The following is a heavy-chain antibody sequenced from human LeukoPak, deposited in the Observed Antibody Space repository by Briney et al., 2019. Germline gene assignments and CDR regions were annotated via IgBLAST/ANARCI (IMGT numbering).Heavy chain of an antibody. J-gene: IGHJ4*02. CDR3: ARASGPIKKNRFDQ. V-gene: IGHV3-33*08. CDR2: IFSDGIRK. Sequence: PGGSLRLSCAAPGFTFSTYGMNWVRQAPGKGLEWVAIIFSDGIRKYYADSVKGRFTISRDISRSTLYLEMNSLSAEDTAVYYCARASGPIKKNRFDQWGQGALVTVSS. CDR1: GFTFSTYG. D-gene: IGHD1-26*01.